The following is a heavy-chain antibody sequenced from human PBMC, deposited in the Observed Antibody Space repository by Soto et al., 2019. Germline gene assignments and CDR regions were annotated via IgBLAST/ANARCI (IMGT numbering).Heavy chain of an antibody. CDR2: ISSSGSNI. CDR3: ARAQIVAGLPAITYYFDY. CDR1: GFIFSDYY. Sequence: QVQLVESGGGLVKPGGSLRLSCAASGFIFSDYYMTWIRQAPGKGLEWVSYISSSGSNIYYADSVKGRFTISRDNAKNSLFLEMNSLRAEDTAVYYCARAQIVAGLPAITYYFDYWGQGTLVPVSS. V-gene: IGHV3-11*01. D-gene: IGHD2-21*02. J-gene: IGHJ4*02.